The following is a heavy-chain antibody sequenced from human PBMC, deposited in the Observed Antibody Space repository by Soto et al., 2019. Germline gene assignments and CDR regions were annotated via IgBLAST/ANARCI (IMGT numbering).Heavy chain of an antibody. J-gene: IGHJ6*01. CDR1: GGSISSGGYY. Sequence: SETLSLTCTVSGGSISSGGYYWSWIRQHPGKGLEWIGYIYYSGSTYYNPSLKSRVTISVDTSKNQFSLKLSSVTAADTAVYYCARDTRYCSGGSCSPDYYYYGMDVWGQGTTVTVSS. D-gene: IGHD2-15*01. CDR2: IYYSGST. CDR3: ARDTRYCSGGSCSPDYYYYGMDV. V-gene: IGHV4-31*03.